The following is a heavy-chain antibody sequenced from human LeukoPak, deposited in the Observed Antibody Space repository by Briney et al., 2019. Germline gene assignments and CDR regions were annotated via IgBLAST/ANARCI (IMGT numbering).Heavy chain of an antibody. CDR2: ISSSSSII. J-gene: IGHJ4*02. CDR3: ARDLYGDYLVDY. D-gene: IGHD4-17*01. CDR1: GFTFSSYG. V-gene: IGHV3-48*02. Sequence: GGSLRLSCAASGFTFSSYGMHWVRQAPGKGLEWVSYISSSSSIIYHADSVKGRFTISRDNAQNSLYLQMNSLRDEDTAVYYCARDLYGDYLVDYWGQGTLVTVSS.